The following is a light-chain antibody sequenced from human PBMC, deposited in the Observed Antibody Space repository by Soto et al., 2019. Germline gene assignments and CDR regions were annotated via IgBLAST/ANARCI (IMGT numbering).Light chain of an antibody. CDR3: QQYYAYPRT. CDR2: AAS. J-gene: IGKJ1*01. CDR1: QGIANY. V-gene: IGKV1-8*01. Sequence: AIRMTQSPSSLSASPGERVTITCRASQGIANYLAWFQQKPGKAPNLLISAASTLQSEVSSRFSGSGSGTDFILTINFLQSEDFATYFCQQYYAYPRTFGQGTKVEIK.